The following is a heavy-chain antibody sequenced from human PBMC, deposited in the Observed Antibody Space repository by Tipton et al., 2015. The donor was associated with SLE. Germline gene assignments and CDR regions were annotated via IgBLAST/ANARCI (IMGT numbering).Heavy chain of an antibody. D-gene: IGHD1-14*01. V-gene: IGHV4-38-2*01. CDR3: ARYKVTGAAFDI. CDR1: GYSISSGYY. Sequence: TLSLTCAVSGYSISSGYYWGWIRQPPGKGLGWVWSIYHSGSTYYNPPLKSRVTLSADTSKNQFSLKLSSVTAADTAVYYCARYKVTGAAFDIWGQGTMVTVSS. J-gene: IGHJ3*02. CDR2: IYHSGST.